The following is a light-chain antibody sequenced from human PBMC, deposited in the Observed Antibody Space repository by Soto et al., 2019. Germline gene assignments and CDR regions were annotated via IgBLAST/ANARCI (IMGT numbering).Light chain of an antibody. V-gene: IGKV1-5*01. CDR2: DAS. CDR1: QSISSW. Sequence: HLTHSPSTLSASVGDRVTITCRASQSISSWLAWYQQKPGKAPKLLIYDASSLESGVPSRFSGSGSGTEFTLTISSLQPDDFATYYCQQYKTFGQGTKVDIK. J-gene: IGKJ1*01. CDR3: QQYKT.